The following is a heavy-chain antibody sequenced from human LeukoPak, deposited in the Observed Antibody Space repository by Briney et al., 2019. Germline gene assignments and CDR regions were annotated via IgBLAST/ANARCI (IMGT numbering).Heavy chain of an antibody. J-gene: IGHJ5*02. V-gene: IGHV1-46*01. CDR3: ARGISELAYCGGDCYPDWFDP. Sequence: ASVKVSCKASGYTFTSYYMHWVRQAPGQGLEWMGIINPSGGSTSYAQKFQGRVTMTRDMSTSTVYMELSSLRSEDTAVYYCARGISELAYCGGDCYPDWFDPWGQGTLVTVSS. CDR1: GYTFTSYY. D-gene: IGHD2-21*02. CDR2: INPSGGST.